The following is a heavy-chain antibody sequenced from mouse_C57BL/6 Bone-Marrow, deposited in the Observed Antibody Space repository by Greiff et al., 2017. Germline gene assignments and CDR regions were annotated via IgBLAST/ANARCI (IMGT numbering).Heavy chain of an antibody. CDR2: INPNNGGT. CDR3: ERKCSDFTTVVATRMDY. J-gene: IGHJ4*01. D-gene: IGHD1-1*01. CDR1: GYTFTDYY. V-gene: IGHV1-26*01. Sequence: EVQLQQSGPELVKPGASVKISCKASGYTFTDYYMNWVKQSNGKSLEWIGDINPNNGGTSYNQKFKGKATLTVDKSSSTAYMELRSLTSEDSAVYYCERKCSDFTTVVATRMDYWGQGTSVTVSS.